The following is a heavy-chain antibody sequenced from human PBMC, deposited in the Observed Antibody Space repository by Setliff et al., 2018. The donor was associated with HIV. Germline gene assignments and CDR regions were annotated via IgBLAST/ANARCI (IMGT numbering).Heavy chain of an antibody. CDR3: ARIPKLEDWYFDI. CDR2: VSPTSHFR. V-gene: IGHV3-11*03. D-gene: IGHD3-3*01. J-gene: IGHJ2*01. Sequence: KTGGSLRLSCAASGFTFSDYYMSWVRQAPGKGLEWLSYVSPTSHFRNCADSVNERFSITRDNAKNSLYLQMNSLRVDDTAIYYCARIPKLEDWYFDIWGRGTLVTVSS. CDR1: GFTFSDYY.